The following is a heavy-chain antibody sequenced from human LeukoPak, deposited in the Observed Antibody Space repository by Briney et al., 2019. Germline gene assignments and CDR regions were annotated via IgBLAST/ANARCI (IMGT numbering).Heavy chain of an antibody. CDR3: AKVSYYDILTGYYRYYYGMDV. V-gene: IGHV3-66*01. CDR2: IYSGGST. D-gene: IGHD3-9*01. CDR1: GFTVSSNY. Sequence: PGGSLRLSCAASGFTVSSNYMSWVRQAPGKGLEWVSVIYSGGSTYYADSVKGRFTISRDNSKNTLYLQMNSLRAEDTAVYYCAKVSYYDILTGYYRYYYGMDVWGQGTTVTVSS. J-gene: IGHJ6*02.